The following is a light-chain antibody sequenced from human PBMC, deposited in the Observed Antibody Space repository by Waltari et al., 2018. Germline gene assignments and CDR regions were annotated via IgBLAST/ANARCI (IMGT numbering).Light chain of an antibody. V-gene: IGLV1-44*01. Sequence: QSVLTQPPSASGTPGQRVTISCSGSSSNIGSNTVNWYQQLPGTAPKLLIYSNNPRPSGFPYRFAGSKSGTAASLAIGGLQSEDEADYYCAAWDDSLNGGVFGGGTKLTVL. CDR1: SSNIGSNT. J-gene: IGLJ2*01. CDR2: SNN. CDR3: AAWDDSLNGGV.